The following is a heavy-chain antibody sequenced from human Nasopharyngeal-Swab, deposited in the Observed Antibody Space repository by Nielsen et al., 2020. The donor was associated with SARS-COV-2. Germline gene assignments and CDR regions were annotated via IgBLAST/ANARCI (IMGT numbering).Heavy chain of an antibody. D-gene: IGHD6-6*01. CDR3: ARGAHSSSSGVGNWFDP. V-gene: IGHV4-34*01. Sequence: WIRQPPGKGLECIGEINHSGSTNCNPSLKSRVTISVDTSKNQFSLKLSSVTAADTAVYYCARGAHSSSSGVGNWFDPWGQGTLVTVSS. CDR2: INHSGST. J-gene: IGHJ5*02.